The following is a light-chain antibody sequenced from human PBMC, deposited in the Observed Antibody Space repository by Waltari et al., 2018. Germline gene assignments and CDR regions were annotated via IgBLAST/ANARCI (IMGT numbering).Light chain of an antibody. CDR3: MQATQSPPT. V-gene: IGKV2-24*01. CDR2: RVS. Sequence: DVVMTQSPPSSPVTLGQPASISCRSSQSLVHNDGNTYLSWLQQRPGQPPRLLIYRVSNRFSGVPDRFTGSGAGTYFTLRISRVEAEDVGIYYCMQATQSPPTFGGGTKVEIK. CDR1: QSLVHNDGNTY. J-gene: IGKJ4*01.